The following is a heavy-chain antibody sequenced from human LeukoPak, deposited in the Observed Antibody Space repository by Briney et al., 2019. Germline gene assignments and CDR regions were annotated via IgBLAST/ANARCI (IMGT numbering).Heavy chain of an antibody. CDR1: SGSISSKNYY. Sequence: SETLSLTCTVSSGSISSKNYYWGWIRQPPGKGLEWIGSIYYSGSTYYNPSLKSRVTISVDTSKNQFSLKLSSVTAADTAVYYRARQIRIAVAGTTSGVMDVWGKGTTVTISS. J-gene: IGHJ6*04. D-gene: IGHD6-19*01. V-gene: IGHV4-39*01. CDR3: ARQIRIAVAGTTSGVMDV. CDR2: IYYSGST.